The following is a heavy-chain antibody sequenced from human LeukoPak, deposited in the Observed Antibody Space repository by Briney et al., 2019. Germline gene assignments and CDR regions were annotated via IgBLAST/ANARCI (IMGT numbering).Heavy chain of an antibody. CDR3: AKHIMTGTWSFDS. CDR2: ISGSGYST. Sequence: PGGSLRLSCAASGXTFSNYGMSWVRRAPEKGLEWVSTISGSGYSTYYADSVKGRFTISRDNSKNTLYLQMNSLRAEDTAVYYCAKHIMTGTWSFDSWGQGTLVTVSS. J-gene: IGHJ4*02. D-gene: IGHD3-9*01. CDR1: GXTFSNYG. V-gene: IGHV3-23*01.